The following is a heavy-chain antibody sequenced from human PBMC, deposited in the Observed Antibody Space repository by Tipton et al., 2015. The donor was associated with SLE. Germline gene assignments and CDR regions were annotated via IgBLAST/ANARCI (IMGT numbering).Heavy chain of an antibody. J-gene: IGHJ5*02. Sequence: TLSLTCAVYGGSFSGYYWSWIRQPPGKGLEWIGEINHSGSTNYNPSLKSRVTISVDTSKNQFSLKLSSVTAADTAVYYCARGRNYGTTGNWFDPWGQGTLVTVSS. V-gene: IGHV4-34*01. CDR3: ARGRNYGTTGNWFDP. CDR1: GGSFSGYY. D-gene: IGHD3-9*01. CDR2: INHSGST.